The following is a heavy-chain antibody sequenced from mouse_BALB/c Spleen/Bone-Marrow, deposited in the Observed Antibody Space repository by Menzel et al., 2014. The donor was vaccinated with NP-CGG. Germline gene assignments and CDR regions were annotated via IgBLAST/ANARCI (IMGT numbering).Heavy chain of an antibody. CDR1: GYTFTSYW. CDR3: AXXXXXXXXXX. Sequence: QVQLQQSGAELAKPGASVKMSCKAPGYTFTSYWMHWVKQRPGQGLEWIGYXNPSTGYTEYNQKFKDKATLTADKSSSTAYMQLSSLTSEDSAVYYCAXXXXXXXXXXXGXGTLVTXSA. CDR2: XNPSTGYT. V-gene: IGHV1-7*01. J-gene: IGHJ3*01.